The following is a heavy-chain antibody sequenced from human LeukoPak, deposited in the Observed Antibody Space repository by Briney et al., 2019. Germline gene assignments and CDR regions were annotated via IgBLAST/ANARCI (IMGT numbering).Heavy chain of an antibody. CDR2: IYYSGST. J-gene: IGHJ6*03. V-gene: IGHV4-59*01. D-gene: IGHD2-15*01. Sequence: SETLSLTCTVSGGSISSYYWSWIRQPPGKGLEWIGYIYYSGSTNHNPSLKSRVTISVDTSKNQFSLKLSSVTAADTAVYYCARERGYCSGGSCYLGPDYYYYMDVWGKGTTVTVSS. CDR1: GGSISSYY. CDR3: ARERGYCSGGSCYLGPDYYYYMDV.